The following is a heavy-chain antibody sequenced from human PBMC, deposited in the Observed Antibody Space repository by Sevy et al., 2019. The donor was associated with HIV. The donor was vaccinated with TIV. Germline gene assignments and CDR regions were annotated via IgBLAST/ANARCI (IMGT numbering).Heavy chain of an antibody. Sequence: SETLSLTCTVSNGSINSHYWSWIRQPPGKALEWIGYIFYRGDTYYNPSLKSRATISVDTSKNQFSLKLTSVTAADTAVYYCARVFSTSFNNWFDPWGQGTLVSVSS. V-gene: IGHV4-59*11. CDR1: NGSINSHY. D-gene: IGHD2-2*01. CDR2: IFYRGDT. CDR3: ARVFSTSFNNWFDP. J-gene: IGHJ5*02.